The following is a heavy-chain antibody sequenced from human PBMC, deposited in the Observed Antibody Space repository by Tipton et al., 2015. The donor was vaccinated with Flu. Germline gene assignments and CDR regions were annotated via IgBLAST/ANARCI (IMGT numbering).Heavy chain of an antibody. V-gene: IGHV3-21*01. CDR1: GFTFSSYS. CDR2: ISSSSSYI. D-gene: IGHD2-15*01. J-gene: IGHJ4*02. CDR3: ASDLTLGYCSGGSCYPSFHY. Sequence: SLRLSCAASGFTFSSYSMNWVRQAPGKGLEWVSSISSSSSYIYYADSVKGRFTISRDNAKNSLYLQMNSLRAEDTAVYYCASDLTLGYCSGGSCYPSFHYWGQGTLVTVSS.